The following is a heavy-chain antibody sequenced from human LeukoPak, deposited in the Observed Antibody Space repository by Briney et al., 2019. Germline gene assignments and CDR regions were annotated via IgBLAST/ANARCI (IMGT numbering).Heavy chain of an antibody. CDR1: GYTLTELS. CDR3: ARDYDFWSGYYRVADYMDV. J-gene: IGHJ6*03. D-gene: IGHD3-3*01. CDR2: FDPEDGET. V-gene: IGHV1-24*01. Sequence: ASVKVSCKVSGYTLTELSMHWVRQAPGKGLEWMGGFDPEDGETIYAQKFQGRVTMTRDTSISTAYMELSRLRSDDTAVYYCARDYDFWSGYYRVADYMDVWGKGTTVTVSS.